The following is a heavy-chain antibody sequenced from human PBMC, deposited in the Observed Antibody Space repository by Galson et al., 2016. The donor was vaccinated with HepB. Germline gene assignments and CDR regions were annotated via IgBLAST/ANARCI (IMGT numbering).Heavy chain of an antibody. CDR1: GLTLSRYG. D-gene: IGHD3-22*01. CDR3: ATYYYARSGYYYDALDM. Sequence: SLRLSCASSGLTLSRYGIHWVRQAPGKGLEWVAVIWYDGSKKYVADSLKGRFTVSRDNSENKVYLQMNSLRAEDTALYFCATYYYARSGYYYDALDMWGQGTLVSVSS. J-gene: IGHJ3*02. V-gene: IGHV3-33*03. CDR2: IWYDGSKK.